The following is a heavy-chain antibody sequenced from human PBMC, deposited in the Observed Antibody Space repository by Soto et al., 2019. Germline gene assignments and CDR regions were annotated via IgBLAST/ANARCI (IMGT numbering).Heavy chain of an antibody. V-gene: IGHV4-59*01. Sequence: SETLSLTCTVSGGSISSYYWSWIRQPPGKGLEWIGYIYYSGSTNYNPSLKSRVTISVDTSKNQFSLKLSSVTAADTAVYYCARGRDDYVWGSYRPFDYWGQGTLVTVSS. CDR3: ARGRDDYVWGSYRPFDY. J-gene: IGHJ4*02. CDR1: GGSISSYY. D-gene: IGHD3-16*02. CDR2: IYYSGST.